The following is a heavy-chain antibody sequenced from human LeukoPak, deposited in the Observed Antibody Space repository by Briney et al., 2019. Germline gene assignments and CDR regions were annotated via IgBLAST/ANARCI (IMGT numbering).Heavy chain of an antibody. CDR1: GFTFSSYG. Sequence: PGGSLRLSCAASGFTFSSYGMHWVRQAPGKGLEWVALIWYDGSNKYYADSVKGRFTISRDNSKNTLYLQMNSLRAEDTAVYYCATSVRFFDWLPEYWGQGTLVTVSS. V-gene: IGHV3-33*01. D-gene: IGHD3-9*01. CDR2: IWYDGSNK. J-gene: IGHJ4*02. CDR3: ATSVRFFDWLPEY.